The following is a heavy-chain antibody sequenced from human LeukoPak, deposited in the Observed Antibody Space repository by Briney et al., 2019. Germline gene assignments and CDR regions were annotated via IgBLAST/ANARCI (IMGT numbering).Heavy chain of an antibody. D-gene: IGHD2-2*02. V-gene: IGHV3-23*01. CDR3: AKSKVPAAITTSYFQH. CDR1: GFTFSSYA. CDR2: ISGGGGST. Sequence: PGGSLRLSCAASGFTFSSYAMSWVRQAPGKGLEWVSGISGGGGSTYYADSVKGRFTISRDNAKNSLYLQMNSLRAEDTAVYYCAKSKVPAAITTSYFQHWGQGTLVTVSS. J-gene: IGHJ1*01.